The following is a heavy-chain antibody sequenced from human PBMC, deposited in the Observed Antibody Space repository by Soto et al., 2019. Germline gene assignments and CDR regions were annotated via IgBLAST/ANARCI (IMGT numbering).Heavy chain of an antibody. D-gene: IGHD3-10*01. V-gene: IGHV4-34*01. J-gene: IGHJ5*02. CDR2: INHSGST. Sequence: SETLSLTCAVYGGSFSGYYWCWIRQPPGKGLEWIGEINHSGSTNYNPSLKSRVTISVDTSKNQFSLKLSSVTAADTAVYYCARGRVVRGVTHNWFDPWGQGTLVTVSS. CDR3: ARGRVVRGVTHNWFDP. CDR1: GGSFSGYY.